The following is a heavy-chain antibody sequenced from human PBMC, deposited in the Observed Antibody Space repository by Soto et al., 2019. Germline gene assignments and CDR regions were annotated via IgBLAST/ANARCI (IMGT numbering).Heavy chain of an antibody. J-gene: IGHJ4*02. V-gene: IGHV4-59*01. CDR3: ARGGSNWQYFDY. D-gene: IGHD4-4*01. CDR1: GGSISAYY. CDR2: INYSGST. Sequence: SETLTLTCTVSGGSISAYYWSWIRQPTGEGLEGIGYINYSGSTNYDPSLKSRVTRSVDTSNNQFSLKLSSVTAADTAVYYCARGGSNWQYFDYWGQGTLVTVSS.